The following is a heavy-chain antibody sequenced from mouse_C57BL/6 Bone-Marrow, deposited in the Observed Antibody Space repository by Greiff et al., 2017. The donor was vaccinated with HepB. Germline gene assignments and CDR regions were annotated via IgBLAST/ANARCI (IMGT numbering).Heavy chain of an antibody. Sequence: QVQLQQSGAELVRPGTSVKVSCKASGYAFTNYLIEWVKQRPGQGLEWIGVINPGSGGTNYNEKFKGKATLTADKSSSTAYMQLSSLTSEDSAVYFCARENYGSSYVSDYWGQGTTLTVSS. V-gene: IGHV1-54*01. CDR2: INPGSGGT. CDR3: ARENYGSSYVSDY. CDR1: GYAFTNYL. D-gene: IGHD1-1*01. J-gene: IGHJ2*01.